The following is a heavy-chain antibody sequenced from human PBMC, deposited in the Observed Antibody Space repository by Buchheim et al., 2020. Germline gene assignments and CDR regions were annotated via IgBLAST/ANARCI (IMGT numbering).Heavy chain of an antibody. V-gene: IGHV4-34*01. J-gene: IGHJ6*02. CDR3: ARGRYCTGGVCYSGPYGMDV. CDR2: INHSGST. Sequence: QVQLQQWGAGLLKPSETLSLTCAVYGGSFSGYYWSWIRQPPGKGLEWMGEINHSGSTNYNPSLKSRVTISVDTSKNQFSLKLSSVTAADTAVYYCARGRYCTGGVCYSGPYGMDVWGQGTT. D-gene: IGHD2-8*02. CDR1: GGSFSGYY.